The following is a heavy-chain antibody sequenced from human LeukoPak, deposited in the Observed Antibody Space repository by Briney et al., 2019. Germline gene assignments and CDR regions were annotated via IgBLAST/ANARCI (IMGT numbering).Heavy chain of an antibody. CDR1: GYSISSGYY. J-gene: IGHJ4*02. D-gene: IGHD2-15*01. CDR2: IYHSGST. CDR3: ARGGYCSGGSCLTFDY. Sequence: PSETLSLTCAVSGYSISSGYYWGWIRRPPGKGLEWIGSIYHSGSTYYNPSLKSRVTISLDTSKNQFSLKLSSVTAADTAVYYCARGGYCSGGSCLTFDYWGQGTLVTVSS. V-gene: IGHV4-38-2*01.